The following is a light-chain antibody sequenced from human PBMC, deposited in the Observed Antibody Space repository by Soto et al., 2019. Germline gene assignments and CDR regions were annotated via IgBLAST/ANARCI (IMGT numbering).Light chain of an antibody. CDR1: SSDVGGYNY. CDR2: DVS. V-gene: IGLV2-14*01. Sequence: QSVLTQPASVSGSPGQSITISCTGTSSDVGGYNYVSWYQQHPGKAPKLMIYDVSNRPSGVSNRFSGSKSGNTASLTISGRQAEDEADYYCSSYRSSSTPYVFGTGTKLTVL. CDR3: SSYRSSSTPYV. J-gene: IGLJ1*01.